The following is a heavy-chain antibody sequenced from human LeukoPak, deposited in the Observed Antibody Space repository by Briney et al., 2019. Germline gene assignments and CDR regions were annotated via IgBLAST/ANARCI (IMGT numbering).Heavy chain of an antibody. V-gene: IGHV4-34*01. CDR3: ARGPRVESCSSAWYVNY. CDR1: GGSFSGYY. CDR2: INHSGST. D-gene: IGHD6-19*01. J-gene: IGHJ4*02. Sequence: SETLSLTCAVYGGSFSGYYWSWIRQPPGKGLEWIGEINHSGSTNYNPPLKSRVTISVDTSKNQFSLNLTSVTAADTAVYFCARGPRVESCSSAWYVNYWGQGTLVTVSS.